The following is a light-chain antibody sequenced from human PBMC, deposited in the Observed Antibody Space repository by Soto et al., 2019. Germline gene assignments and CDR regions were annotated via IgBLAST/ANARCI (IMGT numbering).Light chain of an antibody. CDR2: GAS. CDR1: QGISDY. Sequence: DIQLTQSPSFLSASVGDRVTISCRASQGISDYLAWYQQKPGKAPKLLIYGASTLQSGVPSRFSGSASWTEFTLTISSLQPEDFATYFCQQFNAYPLTVGGGTELEIK. CDR3: QQFNAYPLT. V-gene: IGKV1-9*01. J-gene: IGKJ4*01.